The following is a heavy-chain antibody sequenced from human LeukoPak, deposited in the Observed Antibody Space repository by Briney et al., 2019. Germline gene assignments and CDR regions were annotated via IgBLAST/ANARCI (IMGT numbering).Heavy chain of an antibody. CDR1: GFTVSSNY. CDR3: ARVYDYGDYGFDY. CDR2: IYSGGST. Sequence: GGSLRLSCAASGFTVSSNYMSWVRQAPGKGLEWVSVIYSGGSTYYADSVKGRFTISRDNPKNTLYLQMNSLRAEDTAVYYCARVYDYGDYGFDYWGQGTLVTVSS. J-gene: IGHJ4*02. V-gene: IGHV3-66*01. D-gene: IGHD4-17*01.